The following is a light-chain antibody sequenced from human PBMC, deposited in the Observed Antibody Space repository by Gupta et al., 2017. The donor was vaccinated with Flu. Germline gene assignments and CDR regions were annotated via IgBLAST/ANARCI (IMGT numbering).Light chain of an antibody. Sequence: DIQVTPSPSTLSASVGDRVTITCRASQSISSWLAWYQQKPGKAPKLLIYKASSLESGVPSRFSGSGSGTEFTLTISSLQPDDFATYYCQQYNSYSPSFGQGTKLEIK. CDR2: KAS. CDR1: QSISSW. V-gene: IGKV1-5*03. CDR3: QQYNSYSPS. J-gene: IGKJ2*03.